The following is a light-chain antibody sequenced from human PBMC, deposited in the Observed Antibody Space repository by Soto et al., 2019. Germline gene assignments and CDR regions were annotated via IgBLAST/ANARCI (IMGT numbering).Light chain of an antibody. J-gene: IGKJ1*01. CDR2: AAS. Sequence: DIQMTQSPSSLSACXXDRVTITCGASQGISTYLNWYQQKPGKAPKXXIYAASSLQSGVPSRFSGSGAETDFTLTISSLQPEDFATYSCQQSYSTTWTFGQGTKVDIK. CDR1: QGISTY. V-gene: IGKV1-39*01. CDR3: QQSYSTTWT.